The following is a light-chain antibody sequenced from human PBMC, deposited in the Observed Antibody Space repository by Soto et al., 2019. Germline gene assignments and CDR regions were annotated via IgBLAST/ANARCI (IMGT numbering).Light chain of an antibody. J-gene: IGLJ1*01. CDR1: SSYVGIYNY. CDR3: RHYTTSTNRV. CDR2: EVS. V-gene: IGLV2-14*01. Sequence: SVLAQPSSWSGSPVHCISISFTGSSSYVGIYNYVSWYQQHPGKVPKLIIYEVSNRPSGVSNRFSGSKSGNTASLTISGLKDEDEDDYYCRHYTTSTNRVFGNGTKVTVL.